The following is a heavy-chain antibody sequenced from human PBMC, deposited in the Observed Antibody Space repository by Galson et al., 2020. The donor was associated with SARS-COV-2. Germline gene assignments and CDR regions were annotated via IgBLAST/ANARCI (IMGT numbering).Heavy chain of an antibody. CDR1: GYTFSSYD. V-gene: IGHV1-8*01. D-gene: IGHD3-22*01. CDR3: ARRADHYDSSSYKY. Sequence: ASVKVSCKASGYTFSSYDINWVRQATGQGLAWMGWMNPNSGNTGYAQKFQGRVTMTRSTATGTAYMELSGLRREDTAVYYCARRADHYDSSSYKYWGQGTLVTGSS. CDR2: MNPNSGNT. J-gene: IGHJ4*02.